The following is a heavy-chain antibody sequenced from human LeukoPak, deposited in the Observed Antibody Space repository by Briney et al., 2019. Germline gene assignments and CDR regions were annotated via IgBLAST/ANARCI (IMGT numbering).Heavy chain of an antibody. Sequence: PGGSLRLSCAASGFTFSSYTMSWVRQAPGKGLERVSSISSSSSYISYADSMRGRFTISRDNAKNSLYLQMNSLRAEDTAVYYCARDKVAAAPGDYWGQGTLVTVSS. D-gene: IGHD2-2*01. CDR1: GFTFSSYT. CDR2: ISSSSSYI. CDR3: ARDKVAAAPGDY. V-gene: IGHV3-21*01. J-gene: IGHJ4*02.